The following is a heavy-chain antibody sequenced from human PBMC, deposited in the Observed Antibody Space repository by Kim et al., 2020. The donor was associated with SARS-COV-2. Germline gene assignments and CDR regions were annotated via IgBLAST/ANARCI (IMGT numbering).Heavy chain of an antibody. V-gene: IGHV3-49*03. Sequence: GGSLRLSCTASGFTFGDYAMSWFRQAPGKGLEWVGFIRSKAYGGTTEYAASVKGRFTISRDDSKSIAYLQMKSLKTEDTAVYYCTRSGYSYEDYGMDVWGQGTTVTVSS. CDR3: TRSGYSYEDYGMDV. D-gene: IGHD5-18*01. CDR1: GFTFGDYA. CDR2: IRSKAYGGTT. J-gene: IGHJ6*02.